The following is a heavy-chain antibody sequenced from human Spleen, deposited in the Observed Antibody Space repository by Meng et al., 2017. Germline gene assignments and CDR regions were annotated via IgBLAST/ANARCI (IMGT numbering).Heavy chain of an antibody. J-gene: IGHJ5*02. V-gene: IGHV1-2*04. CDR2: INPNSGGT. CDR3: AKARGGDYNWLDP. CDR1: GYTFTGYY. Sequence: QVQLVQSGAEVKKPGASLKVSCKASGYTFTGYYMHWVRQAPGQGLEWMGWINPNSGGTKYAQKFQGWVSMTRDTSISTAYMEVSRLRSDDTAVYYCAKARGGDYNWLDPWGQGTLVTVSS. D-gene: IGHD4-17*01.